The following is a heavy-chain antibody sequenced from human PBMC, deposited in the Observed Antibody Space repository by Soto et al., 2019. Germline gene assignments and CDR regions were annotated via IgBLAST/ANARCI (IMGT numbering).Heavy chain of an antibody. J-gene: IGHJ4*02. CDR2: IYYSGST. Sequence: PLETLSLTCTVSGGSISSGVYYWSWIRQHPGKGPEWIGYIYYSGSTYYNPSLKSRVTISVDTSKNQFSLKLSSVTAADTAVYYCARETNVDTAMDIWGQGTLVTVSS. D-gene: IGHD5-18*01. CDR1: GGSISSGVYY. CDR3: ARETNVDTAMDI. V-gene: IGHV4-31*03.